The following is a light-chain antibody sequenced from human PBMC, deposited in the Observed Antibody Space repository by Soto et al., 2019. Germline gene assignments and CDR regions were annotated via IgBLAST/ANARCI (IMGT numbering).Light chain of an antibody. CDR2: DAS. V-gene: IGKV1-5*01. CDR1: QSISSW. CDR3: QQYNSYSHT. J-gene: IGKJ2*01. Sequence: DIQMTQSPSTLSASVGDRVTITCRASQSISSWLAWYQQKPGKAPKLLIYDASSLESGVPSRFRGSGSGTEFTLNISSLQPDDFATYYCQQYNSYSHTFGQGTKLEIK.